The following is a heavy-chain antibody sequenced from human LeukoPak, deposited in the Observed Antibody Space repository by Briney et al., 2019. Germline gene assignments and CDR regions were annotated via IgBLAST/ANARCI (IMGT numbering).Heavy chain of an antibody. V-gene: IGHV1-58*02. CDR3: AAGLEAATNMLDYYYYGMDV. J-gene: IGHJ6*02. Sequence: SVKVSFKASGFTFSISAMQWVRQARGQRLEWIGWIVVGSGNTNYAQKCQERVTITRDMSTSTAYMELSSLRSEDTAVYYCAAGLEAATNMLDYYYYGMDVWGQGTTVTVSS. D-gene: IGHD5-24*01. CDR2: IVVGSGNT. CDR1: GFTFSISA.